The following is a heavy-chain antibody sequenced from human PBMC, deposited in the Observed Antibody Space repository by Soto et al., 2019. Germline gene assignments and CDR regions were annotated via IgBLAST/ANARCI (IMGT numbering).Heavy chain of an antibody. J-gene: IGHJ4*02. D-gene: IGHD3-10*01. Sequence: HPGGSLRLSCAASGFTFSSYAMSWVRQAPGKGLEWVSAISGSGGSTYYADSVKGRFTISRDNSKNTLYLQMNSLRAEDTAVYYCAKDPAPYYYGSGSYLFFDYWGQGTLVTVSS. CDR3: AKDPAPYYYGSGSYLFFDY. CDR2: ISGSGGST. V-gene: IGHV3-23*01. CDR1: GFTFSSYA.